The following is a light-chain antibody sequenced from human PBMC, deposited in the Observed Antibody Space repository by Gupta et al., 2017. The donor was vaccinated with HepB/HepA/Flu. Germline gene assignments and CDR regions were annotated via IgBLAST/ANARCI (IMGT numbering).Light chain of an antibody. CDR3: QQYGSSPQT. CDR1: QSVSSNY. Sequence: LVFTQSPGTLSLSPGERATLSCRASQSVSSNYLAWYQQKPGQAPRLLIYGASSRATGIPDRFSGSGSGTDFTLTISRLDPEDFAVYYCQQYGSSPQTFGQGTTVEIK. V-gene: IGKV3-20*01. CDR2: GAS. J-gene: IGKJ1*01.